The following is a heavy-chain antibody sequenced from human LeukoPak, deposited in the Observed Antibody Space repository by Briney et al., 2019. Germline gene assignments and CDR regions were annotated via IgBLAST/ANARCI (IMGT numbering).Heavy chain of an antibody. CDR1: GGSFSGYY. CDR2: INHSGST. CDR3: ASCGDGYKICPGAFDI. J-gene: IGHJ3*02. D-gene: IGHD5-24*01. Sequence: PSETLSLTCAVYGGSFSGYYWSWIRQPPGKGLEWIGEINHSGSTNYNPSLKSRVTISVDTSKNQFSLKLSSVTAADTAVYYCASCGDGYKICPGAFDIWGQGTMVTVSS. V-gene: IGHV4-34*01.